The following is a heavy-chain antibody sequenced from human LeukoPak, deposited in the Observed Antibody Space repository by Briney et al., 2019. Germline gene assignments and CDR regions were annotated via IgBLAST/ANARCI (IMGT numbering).Heavy chain of an antibody. V-gene: IGHV4-34*01. J-gene: IGHJ6*04. CDR1: GGSFSGYY. CDR3: ARKRTTPYYYGMDV. Sequence: PSETLSLTCAVYGGSFSGYYWSWIRQPPGKGLEWIGEINHSGSTNYNPSLKSRVTISVDTSKNQFSLKLSSVTAADTAVYYCARKRTTPYYYGMDVWGKGTTVTVSS. D-gene: IGHD1-1*01. CDR2: INHSGST.